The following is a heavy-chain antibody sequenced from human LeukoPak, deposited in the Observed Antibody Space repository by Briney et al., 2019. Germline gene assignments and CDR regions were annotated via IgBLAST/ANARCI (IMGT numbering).Heavy chain of an antibody. D-gene: IGHD6-6*01. V-gene: IGHV3-23*01. CDR2: ISGSGGST. J-gene: IGHJ6*03. CDR3: AKGRRVYYYYYMDV. CDR1: GFTFSSYA. Sequence: GGPLRLSCAASGFTFSSYAMSWVRQAPGKGLGWVSAISGSGGSTYYADSVKGRFTISRDNSKNTLYLQMNSLRAEDTAVYYCAKGRRVYYYYYMDVWGKGTTVTVSS.